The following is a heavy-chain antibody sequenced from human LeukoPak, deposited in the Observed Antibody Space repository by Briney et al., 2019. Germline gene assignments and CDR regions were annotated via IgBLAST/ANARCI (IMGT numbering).Heavy chain of an antibody. Sequence: PGGSLRLSCVASGFTFSAYGMDWVRQAPGKGLEWAANIWNDGSKKYYTDSVKGRFTISRDNSKNTVYLQMNSLRAEDTAVYYCARGDYYDSSGYYFPDAFDIWGQGTMVTVSS. V-gene: IGHV3-33*01. CDR2: IWNDGSKK. CDR3: ARGDYYDSSGYYFPDAFDI. J-gene: IGHJ3*02. CDR1: GFTFSAYG. D-gene: IGHD3-22*01.